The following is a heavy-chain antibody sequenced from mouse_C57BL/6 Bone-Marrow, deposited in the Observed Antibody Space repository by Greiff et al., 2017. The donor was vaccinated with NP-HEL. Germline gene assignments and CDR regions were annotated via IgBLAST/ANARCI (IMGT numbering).Heavy chain of an antibody. CDR2: INPSTGGT. Sequence: DVKLVESGPELVKPGASVKISCKASGYSFTGYYMNWVKQSPEKSLEWIGEINPSTGGTTYNQKFKAKATLTVDKSSSTAYMQLKSLTSEDSAVYYCAREGLGYWGQGTTLTVSS. D-gene: IGHD3-1*01. CDR3: AREGLGY. J-gene: IGHJ2*01. V-gene: IGHV1-42*01. CDR1: GYSFTGYY.